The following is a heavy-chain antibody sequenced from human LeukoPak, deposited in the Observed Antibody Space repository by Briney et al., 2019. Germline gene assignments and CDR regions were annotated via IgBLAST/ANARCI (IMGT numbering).Heavy chain of an antibody. J-gene: IGHJ3*02. V-gene: IGHV4-39*07. CDR1: GGSLRSTYY. CDR3: AREGRVVVVAATPLDAFDI. Sequence: SETLSLTCTVSGGSLRSTYYWGWIRQPPGKGLEWMGSMYYTGTTYYNPSLKTRVTMSFDTSKNQFSLNLSSVTAADTAVYYCAREGRVVVVAATPLDAFDIWGQGTMVTVSS. CDR2: MYYTGTT. D-gene: IGHD2-15*01.